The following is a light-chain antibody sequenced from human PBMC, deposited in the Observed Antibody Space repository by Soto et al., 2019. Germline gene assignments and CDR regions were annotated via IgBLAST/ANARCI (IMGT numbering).Light chain of an antibody. J-gene: IGKJ5*01. CDR2: KAS. V-gene: IGKV1-5*03. CDR3: QQYKSYPIT. CDR1: QSLITS. Sequence: DIPMTQSPSTLSASVGDRVTITCRASQSLITSLAWYQQKSGKAPKLLIYKASSLESGVPSRFSGSGSGTEFTLTISSLQHDDFAPYYCQQYKSYPITFGQGKRLEIK.